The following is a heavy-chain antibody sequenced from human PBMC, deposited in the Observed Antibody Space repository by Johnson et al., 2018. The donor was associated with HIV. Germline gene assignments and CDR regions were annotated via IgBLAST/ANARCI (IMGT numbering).Heavy chain of an antibody. CDR3: ARGTIIMFRGVIGFDI. V-gene: IGHV3-53*01. CDR2: IYTGDST. J-gene: IGHJ3*02. CDR1: GFTVSASS. Sequence: EVQLVESGGGVVQPGRSLRLSCAASGFTVSASSMIWVRQAPGEGLKWVSLIYTGDSTSYADSVKGRFTISTDTSKNTLYLQMNALRAEDTAVYYCARGTIIMFRGVIGFDIWGQGTMVTVSS. D-gene: IGHD3-10*01.